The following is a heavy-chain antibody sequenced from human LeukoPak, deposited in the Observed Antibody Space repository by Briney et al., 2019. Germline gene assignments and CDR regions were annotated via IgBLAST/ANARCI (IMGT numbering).Heavy chain of an antibody. CDR3: ARPRFPSTIFGVVIIALAY. J-gene: IGHJ4*02. D-gene: IGHD3-3*01. CDR1: GYTFTSYY. V-gene: IGHV1-46*01. CDR2: INPSGRST. Sequence: ASVKVSCKASGYTFTSYYMHWVRQAPGQGLEWMGIINPSGRSTSYAQKFQGRVTMTRDTSTSTVYMELSSLRSEDTAVYYCARPRFPSTIFGVVIIALAYWGQGTLVTVSS.